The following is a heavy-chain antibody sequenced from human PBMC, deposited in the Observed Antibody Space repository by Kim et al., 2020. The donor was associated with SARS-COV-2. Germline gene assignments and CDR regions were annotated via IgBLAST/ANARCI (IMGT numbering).Heavy chain of an antibody. CDR2: IGTAGDT. J-gene: IGHJ3*02. D-gene: IGHD5-12*01. Sequence: GGSLRLSCAASGFTFSSYDMHWVRQATGKGLEWVSAIGTAGDTYYPGSVKGRFTISRENAKNSLYLQMNSLRAGDTAVYYCARTKRYGGYVDAFDIWGQGTMVTVSS. CDR1: GFTFSSYD. V-gene: IGHV3-13*04. CDR3: ARTKRYGGYVDAFDI.